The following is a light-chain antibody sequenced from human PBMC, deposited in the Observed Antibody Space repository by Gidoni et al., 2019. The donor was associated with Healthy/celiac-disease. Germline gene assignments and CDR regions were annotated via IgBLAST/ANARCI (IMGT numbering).Light chain of an antibody. CDR2: SAS. CDR3: QQSYSWT. CDR1: QSISSY. Sequence: DHQMTQSPSSLSASVGDRVTITCRASQSISSYLNWYQQNPGKAPKLLIYSASSLQSGVPSRFSGSGSGTDFTLTISSLQPEDFATYYCQQSYSWTFGQGTKVEIK. V-gene: IGKV1-39*01. J-gene: IGKJ1*01.